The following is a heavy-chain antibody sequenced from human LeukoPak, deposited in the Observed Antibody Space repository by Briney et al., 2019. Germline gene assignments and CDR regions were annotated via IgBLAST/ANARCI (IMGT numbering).Heavy chain of an antibody. J-gene: IGHJ6*02. D-gene: IGHD2-2*01. CDR1: GYTFTSYA. CDR2: IIPILGIA. Sequence: SVKVSCKASGYTFTSYAISWVRQAPGQGLEWMGRIIPILGIANYAQKFQGRVTITADKSTSTAYMELSSLRSEDTAVYYCARETPAVGYCSSTSCYNYYYGMDVWGQGTTVTVSS. CDR3: ARETPAVGYCSSTSCYNYYYGMDV. V-gene: IGHV1-69*04.